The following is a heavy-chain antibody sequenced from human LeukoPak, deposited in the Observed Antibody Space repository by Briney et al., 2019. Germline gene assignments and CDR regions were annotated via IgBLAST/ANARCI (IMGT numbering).Heavy chain of an antibody. J-gene: IGHJ4*02. CDR1: GGSISSYY. CDR3: ARRRTYYDSSGYYLRPYYFDY. D-gene: IGHD3-22*01. V-gene: IGHV4-59*12. CDR2: IYYSGRT. Sequence: NPSETLSLTCTVSGGSISSYYWSWSRQPAGKGLQWIGYIYYSGRTNYNPSLKSRVTISVDTSKNQFSLKLSSVTAADTAVYYCARRRTYYDSSGYYLRPYYFDYWGQGTLVTVSS.